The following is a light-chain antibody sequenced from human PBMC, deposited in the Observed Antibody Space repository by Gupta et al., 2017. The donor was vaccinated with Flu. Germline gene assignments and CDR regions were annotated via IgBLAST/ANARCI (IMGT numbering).Light chain of an antibody. Sequence: QSAPTQPASVSGSPGQSITISCTGTGSDIGGYHYVSWYQQYPGKVPKLMIYEVSYRPSGISDRFSGSKSGNTASLTISGLQTDDEAVYYCSSYTGSVTVFGGGTKLTVL. CDR1: GSDIGGYHY. V-gene: IGLV2-14*01. CDR3: SSYTGSVTV. CDR2: EVS. J-gene: IGLJ3*02.